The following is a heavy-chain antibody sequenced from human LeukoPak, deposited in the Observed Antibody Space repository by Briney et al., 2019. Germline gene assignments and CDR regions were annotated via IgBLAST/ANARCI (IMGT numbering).Heavy chain of an antibody. CDR1: GGSISSYY. J-gene: IGHJ4*02. D-gene: IGHD5-12*01. CDR2: IYTSGST. CDR3: ARDGGYSGYDYLAVGYYFDY. V-gene: IGHV4-4*07. Sequence: SETLSLTCTVSGGSISSYYWSWIRQPARKGLDWIGRIYTSGSTNHNPSLKSRVTMSVDTSKNQFSLKLSSVPAANTAVYYCARDGGYSGYDYLAVGYYFDYWGQGTLVTVSS.